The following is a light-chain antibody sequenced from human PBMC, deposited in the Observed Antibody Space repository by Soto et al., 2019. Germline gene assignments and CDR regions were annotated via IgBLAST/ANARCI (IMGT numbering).Light chain of an antibody. Sequence: EFVLTQSPGTLSLSPWERATLSCRASQTVRNNYLAWYQQKPGQAPRLLIYDASSRATGIPDRFSGSGSGTDFTLTISRLEPEDFAVYYCQQYGSSPPTFGQGTKVDIK. CDR3: QQYGSSPPT. CDR2: DAS. J-gene: IGKJ1*01. V-gene: IGKV3-20*01. CDR1: QTVRNNY.